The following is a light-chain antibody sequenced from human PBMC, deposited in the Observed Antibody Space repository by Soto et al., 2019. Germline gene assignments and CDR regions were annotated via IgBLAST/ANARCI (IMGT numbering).Light chain of an antibody. Sequence: DIVMTQSPDSLAVSLGERATINCKSSQSVLYSSNNMSYLAWFQQKPGQPPKLLIYWASNRESGVPDRFSGSGSGTDFTLSISSLQAGDVAVYYCQQYYSTPLTFGGGTKVEIK. CDR3: QQYYSTPLT. CDR2: WAS. CDR1: QSVLYSSNNMSY. J-gene: IGKJ4*01. V-gene: IGKV4-1*01.